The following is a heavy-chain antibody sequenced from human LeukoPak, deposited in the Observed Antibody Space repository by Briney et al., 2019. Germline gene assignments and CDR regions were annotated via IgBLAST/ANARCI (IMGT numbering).Heavy chain of an antibody. CDR3: AKDGNWNYAFDY. V-gene: IGHV3-30*18. Sequence: GGSLRLSCAASGFTFSSYGMHWVRQAPGKGVEWVAVMSYEGSNKYYADSVKGRFTISRDNSKNTLYLQMNSVRAEDTAVYYCAKDGNWNYAFDYWGQGTLVTVSS. CDR1: GFTFSSYG. D-gene: IGHD1-7*01. J-gene: IGHJ4*02. CDR2: MSYEGSNK.